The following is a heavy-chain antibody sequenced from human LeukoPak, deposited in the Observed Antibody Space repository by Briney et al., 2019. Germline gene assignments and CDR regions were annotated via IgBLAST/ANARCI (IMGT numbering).Heavy chain of an antibody. D-gene: IGHD3-22*01. CDR2: ISESGGRT. V-gene: IGHV3-23*01. CDR1: GITLSNYG. Sequence: GGSLRLSCAVSGITLSNYGMSWVRQAPGKGLEWVAGISESGGRTNYADPVNHRFTISRDNPKNTLYLQMNSLRAEDTAVYFCAKRGVVIRVILVGFHKEAYYFDSWGQGALVTVSS. J-gene: IGHJ4*02. CDR3: AKRGVVIRVILVGFHKEAYYFDS.